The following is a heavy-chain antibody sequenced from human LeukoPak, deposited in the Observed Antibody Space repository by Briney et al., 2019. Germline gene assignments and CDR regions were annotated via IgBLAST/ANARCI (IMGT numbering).Heavy chain of an antibody. CDR3: ARRAVDTAMGGFDY. CDR2: INHSGST. CDR1: GGSFSGYY. V-gene: IGHV4-34*01. J-gene: IGHJ4*02. D-gene: IGHD5-18*01. Sequence: SETLTLTCADYGGSFSGYYWSWIRQPPGKGLEWIGEINHSGSTNYNPSLKSRVTISVDTSKNQFSLKLSSVTAADTAVYYCARRAVDTAMGGFDYWGQGTLVTVSS.